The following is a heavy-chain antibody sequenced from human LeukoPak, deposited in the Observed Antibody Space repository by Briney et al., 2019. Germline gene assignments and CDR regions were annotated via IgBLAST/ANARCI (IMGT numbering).Heavy chain of an antibody. D-gene: IGHD3-3*01. CDR1: GYTFTSYG. Sequence: GASVKVSCKTSGYTFTSYGITWVRQAPGQGLEWMGWISGYNGNTNSAQNLQGRVTMTTDTSTSTAYMELRSLRSDDTAVYYCARSGGFGVALTDAFDIWGQGTMVTVSS. CDR3: ARSGGFGVALTDAFDI. V-gene: IGHV1-18*01. CDR2: ISGYNGNT. J-gene: IGHJ3*02.